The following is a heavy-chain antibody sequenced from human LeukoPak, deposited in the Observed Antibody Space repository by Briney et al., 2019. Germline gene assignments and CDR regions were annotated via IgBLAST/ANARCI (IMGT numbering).Heavy chain of an antibody. D-gene: IGHD6-13*01. CDR1: GFTFSSYG. CDR3: AKVLIAAAAPLYGMDV. V-gene: IGHV3-30*18. Sequence: GGSLRLSCAASGFTFSSYGMQWVRQAPGKGLEWVAVISYDGSNKYYADSVKGRFTISKDNSNNTLYLQMNSLRAEDTAVYYCAKVLIAAAAPLYGMDVWGQGTTVTVSS. J-gene: IGHJ6*02. CDR2: ISYDGSNK.